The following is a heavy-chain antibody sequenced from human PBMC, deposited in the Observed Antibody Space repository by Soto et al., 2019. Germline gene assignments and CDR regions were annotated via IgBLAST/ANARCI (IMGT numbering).Heavy chain of an antibody. Sequence: EVQLLESGGGLVQPGGSLRLSCAASGFTFSSYAMSWVRQAPGKGLEWVSAISGSGGSTYYADSVKGRFTISRDNSKNTLYLQMNSLRAEDTAVYYCAKESGSYYPKTYYFDYWGQGTLVTVSS. CDR2: ISGSGGST. D-gene: IGHD3-10*01. CDR3: AKESGSYYPKTYYFDY. V-gene: IGHV3-23*01. CDR1: GFTFSSYA. J-gene: IGHJ4*02.